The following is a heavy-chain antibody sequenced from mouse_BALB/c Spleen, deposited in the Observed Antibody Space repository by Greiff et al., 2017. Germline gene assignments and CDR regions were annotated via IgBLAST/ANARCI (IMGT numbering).Heavy chain of an antibody. CDR1: GFSLTSYG. J-gene: IGHJ4*01. CDR3: ARDGGKRYYYAMDD. Sequence: QVQLKQSGPGLVAPSQSLSITCTVSGFSLTSYGVHWVRQPPGKGLEWLGVIWAGGSTNYNSALMSRLSISKDNSKSQVFLKMNSLQTDDTAMYYCARDGGKRYYYAMDDWGQGTSVNVSS. V-gene: IGHV2-9*02. CDR2: IWAGGST. D-gene: IGHD2-1*01.